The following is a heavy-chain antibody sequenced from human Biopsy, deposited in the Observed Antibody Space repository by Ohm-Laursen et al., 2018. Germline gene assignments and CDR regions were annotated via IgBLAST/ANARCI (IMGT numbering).Heavy chain of an antibody. V-gene: IGHV1-2*02. CDR2: VNPNSGAT. D-gene: IGHD3-10*01. CDR3: ARADPPLFYYGSGSSNWFDP. J-gene: IGHJ5*02. Sequence: GASVKVSCKTSGYTFNDYYIHWVRQAPGQGLEWMGWVNPNSGATNYAQKFQGRVTMTSDTSISTAYIELSSLKSEDTAVYFCARADPPLFYYGSGSSNWFDPWGQGTLVTVSS. CDR1: GYTFNDYY.